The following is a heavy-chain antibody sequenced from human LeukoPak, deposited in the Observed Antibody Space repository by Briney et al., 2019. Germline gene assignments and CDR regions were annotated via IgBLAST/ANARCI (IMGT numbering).Heavy chain of an antibody. CDR3: ARVRVVVPAARGRLQSSSCPLST. CDR2: TYYRSKWYN. V-gene: IGHV6-1*01. D-gene: IGHD2-2*01. J-gene: IGHJ5*02. Sequence: SQTLSLTCAISGDSVSSNSAAWNWIRQSPSRGLEWLGRTYYRSKWYNDYAVSVKSRITINPDTSKNQFSLQLNSVTPEDTAVYYCARVRVVVPAARGRLQSSSCPLSTWGQGTLVTVSS. CDR1: GDSVSSNSAA.